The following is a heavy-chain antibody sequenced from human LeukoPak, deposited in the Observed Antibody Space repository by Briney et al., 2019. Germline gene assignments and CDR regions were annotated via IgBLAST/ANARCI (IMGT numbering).Heavy chain of an antibody. J-gene: IGHJ4*02. V-gene: IGHV4-39*01. D-gene: IGHD3-10*01. Sequence: SETLSLTCTVSGGSISSSSYYWGWIRQPPGKGLEWIGSIYYSGSTYYNPSLKSRVTISVDTSKNQFSLKLSSVTAADTAVYYCASRGTYCYGSGSYYFDYWGQGTLVTVSS. CDR3: ASRGTYCYGSGSYYFDY. CDR1: GGSISSSSYY. CDR2: IYYSGST.